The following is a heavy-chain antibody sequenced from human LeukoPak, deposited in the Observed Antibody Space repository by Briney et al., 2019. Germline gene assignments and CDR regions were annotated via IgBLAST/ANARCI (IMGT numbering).Heavy chain of an antibody. CDR3: ARTPRGLWFGETDY. CDR2: VRYDSSNK. D-gene: IGHD3-10*01. J-gene: IGHJ4*02. V-gene: IGHV3-30*02. Sequence: PGGSLRLSCAASGFTFSGYGMHWVRQAPGKGLEWVAFVRYDSSNKYYADSVKGRFTISRDNSKNTLYLQMNSLRAEDTAVYYCARTPRGLWFGETDYWGQGTLVTVSS. CDR1: GFTFSGYG.